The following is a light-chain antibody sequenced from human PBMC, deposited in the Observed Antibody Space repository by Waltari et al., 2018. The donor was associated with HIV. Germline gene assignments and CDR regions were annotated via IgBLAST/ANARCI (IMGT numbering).Light chain of an antibody. CDR1: QSVNNN. CDR2: DAD. Sequence: EIMMTQSPATLSVSPGERVTLSCRASQSVNNNLAWYQQKPGQAPRLLIYDADSRATGIPARFSGSGSGTEFTLTISSLQSEDFAVYFCQQYSNWLLTFGPGTKVDI. J-gene: IGKJ3*01. V-gene: IGKV3-15*01. CDR3: QQYSNWLLT.